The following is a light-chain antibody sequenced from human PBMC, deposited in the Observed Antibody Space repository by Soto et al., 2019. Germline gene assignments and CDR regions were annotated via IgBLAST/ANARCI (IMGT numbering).Light chain of an antibody. J-gene: IGKJ5*01. CDR2: GAS. V-gene: IGKV3-20*01. CDR3: QQYGSSAPIT. CDR1: QNIRNNN. Sequence: EVVLTQSPGTVSLSPGERATLSCRASQNIRNNNLNWYQQKPGQAPRLLIYGASIRATGIPDRFSGSGSGTDFTLTISRLEPEDFALYYCQQYGSSAPITSCQGTRLE.